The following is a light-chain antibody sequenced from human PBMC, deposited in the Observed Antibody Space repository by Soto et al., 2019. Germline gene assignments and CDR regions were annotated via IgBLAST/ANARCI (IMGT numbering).Light chain of an antibody. V-gene: IGKV1-8*01. CDR3: QQYYSYPRT. J-gene: IGKJ1*01. CDR1: QYITSY. CDR2: AAS. Sequence: AIRMTQSPSSLSASTGDRVTITCRASQYITSYLAWYQQKPGKAPKLLIYAASTLQSGVPSRFSGSGSGTDFTLTITCLLSEDFATYYCQQYYSYPRTFGQGTKVEIK.